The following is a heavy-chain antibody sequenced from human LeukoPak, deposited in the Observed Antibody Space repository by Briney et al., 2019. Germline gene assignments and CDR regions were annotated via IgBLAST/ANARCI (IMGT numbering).Heavy chain of an antibody. Sequence: SETLSLTCTVSGGSISSYYWSWIRQPAGKGLEWIGRIYTSGSTNYNPSLKSRVTMSVDTSKTQFSLKLSSVTAADTAVYYCARDGYYYDSSGYSYYFDYWGQGTLVTVSS. J-gene: IGHJ4*02. CDR2: IYTSGST. V-gene: IGHV4-4*07. CDR3: ARDGYYYDSSGYSYYFDY. D-gene: IGHD3-22*01. CDR1: GGSISSYY.